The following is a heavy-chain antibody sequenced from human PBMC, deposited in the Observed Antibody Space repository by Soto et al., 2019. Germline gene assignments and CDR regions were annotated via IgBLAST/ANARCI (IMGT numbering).Heavy chain of an antibody. CDR3: ARGGDVNYYHGMDV. J-gene: IGHJ6*02. CDR1: VYTFTSYG. V-gene: IGHV1-18*01. Sequence: QVQLVQSGGEVKKPGASVKLSCTASVYTFTSYGISWVRQAPGQGLEWMGWISAYNGKTNYAQNVQGRVTMTTDTSTRTAYMDLRSLRSDDTAVYYCARGGDVNYYHGMDVWGQGTTVTVSS. CDR2: ISAYNGKT. D-gene: IGHD5-12*01.